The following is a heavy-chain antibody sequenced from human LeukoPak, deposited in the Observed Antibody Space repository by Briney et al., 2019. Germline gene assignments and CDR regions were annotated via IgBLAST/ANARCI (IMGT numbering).Heavy chain of an antibody. D-gene: IGHD3-3*01. J-gene: IGHJ4*01. CDR1: GGSISSSTYY. Sequence: PSETLSLTCTVSGGSISSSTYYWGWVRQPPGKGLEWIGSIYFSGRTYYNPSLKSRVTISLDTSENQYSLRLSSVTAADTAVYYCAVDFGSHRVVYWGQGSLVTVPS. CDR2: IYFSGRT. V-gene: IGHV4-39*01. CDR3: AVDFGSHRVVY.